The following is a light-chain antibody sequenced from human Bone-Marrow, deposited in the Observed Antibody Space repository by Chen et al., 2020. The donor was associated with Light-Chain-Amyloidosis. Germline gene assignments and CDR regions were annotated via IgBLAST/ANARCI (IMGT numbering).Light chain of an antibody. CDR3: QTWDRSSLL. CDR1: PWGKSF. CDR2: ENT. V-gene: IGLV3-1*01. J-gene: IGLJ2*01. Sequence: SYELTEPPSVSVSPGHTASITCSGDPWGKSFVSWYQQKPGQSPLLVIYENTMWPSGIHERFSGSISGNTATLTISVIQALDEADYYCQTWDRSSLLFGGGTRLT.